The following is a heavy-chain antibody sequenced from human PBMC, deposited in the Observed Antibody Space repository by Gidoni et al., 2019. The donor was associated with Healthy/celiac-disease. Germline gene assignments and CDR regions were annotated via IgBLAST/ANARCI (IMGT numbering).Heavy chain of an antibody. CDR3: ARDRYYDSSGYAGFSHAFDI. V-gene: IGHV3-21*01. D-gene: IGHD3-22*01. J-gene: IGHJ3*02. Sequence: EVQLVESGGGMVKPGGSRRLSCAASGFTFSSYSLKRVRQGPGKGLEWVSSFSSISSYIDYADSVKGRFTISRDNAKNSLYLQMNSLRAEDTAVYYCARDRYYDSSGYAGFSHAFDIWGQGTMVTVSS. CDR2: FSSISSYI. CDR1: GFTFSSYS.